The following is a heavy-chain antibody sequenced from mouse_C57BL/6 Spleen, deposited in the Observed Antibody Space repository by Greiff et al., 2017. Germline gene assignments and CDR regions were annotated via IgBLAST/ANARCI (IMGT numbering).Heavy chain of an antibody. V-gene: IGHV2-5*01. CDR3: AKKSPYYKAMDY. CDR2: IWRGGST. CDR1: GFSLTSYG. Sequence: VKLQESGPGLVQPSQSLSITCTVSGFSLTSYGVHWVRQSPGKGLEWLGVIWRGGSTDYNAAFMSRLSITKDNSKSQVFFKMNSLQADDTAIYYCAKKSPYYKAMDYWGQGTSVTVSS. J-gene: IGHJ4*01. D-gene: IGHD2-12*01.